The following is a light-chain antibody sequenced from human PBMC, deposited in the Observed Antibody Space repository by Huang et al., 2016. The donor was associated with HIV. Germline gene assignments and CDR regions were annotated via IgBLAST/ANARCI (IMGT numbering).Light chain of an antibody. V-gene: IGKV1-27*01. CDR3: QKYNSAPRIT. CDR2: AAS. CDR1: QGISNY. Sequence: DIQMTQSPSSLSASVGDRVTITCRASQGISNYLALYQQKPGKVPKLLIYAASTFQAGFTSRFSGSGSGTDFTLTISSLQPEDVATYYCQKYNSAPRITFGPGTKVDIK. J-gene: IGKJ3*01.